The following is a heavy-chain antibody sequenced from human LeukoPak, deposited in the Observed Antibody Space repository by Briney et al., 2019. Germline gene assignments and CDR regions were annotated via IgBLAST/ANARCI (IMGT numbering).Heavy chain of an antibody. V-gene: IGHV3-30*04. CDR3: APPVPHGSDPSLYYYYMDV. Sequence: GGPLSLSCAPSGFTFCIYAMLCAPHAPDKGRVGVAVILYEGCNKYYVDSVKGLFTISRDNSQNTLYLQMNSLSAEDTAVYYCAPPVPHGSDPSLYYYYMDVWGKATTVSISS. D-gene: IGHD3-10*01. CDR2: ILYEGCNK. CDR1: GFTFCIYA. J-gene: IGHJ6*03.